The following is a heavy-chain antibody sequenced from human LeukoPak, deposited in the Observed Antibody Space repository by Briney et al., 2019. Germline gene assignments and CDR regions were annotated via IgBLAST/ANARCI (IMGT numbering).Heavy chain of an antibody. CDR3: AKGGSARVFDY. V-gene: IGHV3-23*01. J-gene: IGHJ4*02. D-gene: IGHD6-25*01. CDR2: ISGSGGST. CDR1: GFTFSSYA. Sequence: GGSLRLSCAASGFTFSSYAMSWVRQAPGRGLEWVSAISGSGGSTYYADSVKGRFTISRDNSKNTLYLQMNSPRAEDTAVYYCAKGGSARVFDYWGQGTLVTVSS.